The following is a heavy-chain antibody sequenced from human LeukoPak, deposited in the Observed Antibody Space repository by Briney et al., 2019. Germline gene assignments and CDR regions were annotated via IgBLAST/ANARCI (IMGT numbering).Heavy chain of an antibody. CDR2: LNPGSGNA. Sequence: ASVKVSCKASGYTFISYNINWVRQATGQGLEWMGWLNPGSGNAVYLQKFQGRLTVTRDTSTDTVYMDLSSLTAEDTAVYYCARGIPLGYCTYGVCYPPYYFDFWGQGTLVTASS. V-gene: IGHV1-8*03. J-gene: IGHJ4*02. D-gene: IGHD2-8*01. CDR3: ARGIPLGYCTYGVCYPPYYFDF. CDR1: GYTFISYN.